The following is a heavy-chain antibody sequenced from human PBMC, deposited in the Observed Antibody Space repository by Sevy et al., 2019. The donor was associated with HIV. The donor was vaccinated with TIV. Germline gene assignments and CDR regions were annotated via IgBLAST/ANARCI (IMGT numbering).Heavy chain of an antibody. J-gene: IGHJ4*02. D-gene: IGHD3-22*01. Sequence: GGSLRLSCAASGFTFTTYAMHWVRQAPGKGLEWVAVISYDGSNTYYADSVKGRFTISRDSSKNTVYLQMNSLRAEDTAVYFCARDGGYDSRGYDLSNYWGQGTLVTVSS. CDR3: ARDGGYDSRGYDLSNY. CDR1: GFTFTTYA. V-gene: IGHV3-30-3*01. CDR2: ISYDGSNT.